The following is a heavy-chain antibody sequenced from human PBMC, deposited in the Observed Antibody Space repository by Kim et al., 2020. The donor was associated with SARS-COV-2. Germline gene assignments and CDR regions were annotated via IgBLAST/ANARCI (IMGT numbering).Heavy chain of an antibody. Sequence: ASVKVSCKASGYTFTTYAMHWVRQAPGQRLEWMGRINAANGNTEYSQRFQGRVTITRDTSASTVYMELSGLRSEDTAVFYCARVRVGRNYYDRSGFSHYYGMDVWGQGTTVTVSS. CDR3: ARVRVGRNYYDRSGFSHYYGMDV. J-gene: IGHJ6*02. CDR2: INAANGNT. D-gene: IGHD3-22*01. V-gene: IGHV1-3*01. CDR1: GYTFTTYA.